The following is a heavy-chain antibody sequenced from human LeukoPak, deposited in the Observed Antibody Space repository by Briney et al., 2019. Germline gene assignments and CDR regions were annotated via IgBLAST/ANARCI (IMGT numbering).Heavy chain of an antibody. CDR1: GGSISSYY. Sequence: SETLSLTCTVSGGSISSYYWSWIRQPPGKGLEWIGYIYYSGSTNYNPSLKSRVTISVDTSKNQFSLKLSSVTAADTAVYYCARGRRYYGSGSYTVYYYYMDVWGKGTTVTVSS. D-gene: IGHD3-10*01. J-gene: IGHJ6*03. CDR2: IYYSGST. V-gene: IGHV4-59*12. CDR3: ARGRRYYGSGSYTVYYYYMDV.